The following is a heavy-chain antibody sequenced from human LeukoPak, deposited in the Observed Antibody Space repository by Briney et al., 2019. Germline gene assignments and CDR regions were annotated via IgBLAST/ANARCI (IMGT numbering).Heavy chain of an antibody. CDR2: IYTSGST. D-gene: IGHD3-22*01. Sequence: PSETLSLTCTVSGGSISSGSYNWSWIRQPAGKGLEWIGRIYTSGSTNYNPSLKSRVTISVDTSKNQFSLKLSSVTAADTAVYYCARGYYDSSGYHNWFDPWGQGTLVTVSS. J-gene: IGHJ5*02. V-gene: IGHV4-61*02. CDR1: GGSISSGSYN. CDR3: ARGYYDSSGYHNWFDP.